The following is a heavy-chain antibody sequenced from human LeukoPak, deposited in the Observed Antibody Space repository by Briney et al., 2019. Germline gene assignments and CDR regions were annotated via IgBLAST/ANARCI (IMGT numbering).Heavy chain of an antibody. D-gene: IGHD3-10*01. V-gene: IGHV4-30-4*01. Sequence: SETLSLTCTVSGGSISSGDYYWSWIRQPPGKGLEWIGYIFRSGSAYYNPSLKSRVTISVDTSKNQFSLKLSSVTAADTAVYYCSRGMTVRAETPKPIDYWGRGSLVTVSS. J-gene: IGHJ4*02. CDR1: GGSISSGDYY. CDR3: SRGMTVRAETPKPIDY. CDR2: IFRSGSA.